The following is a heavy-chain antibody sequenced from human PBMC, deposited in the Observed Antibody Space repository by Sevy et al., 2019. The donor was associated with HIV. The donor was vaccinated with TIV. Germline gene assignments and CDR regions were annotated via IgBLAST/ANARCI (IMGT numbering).Heavy chain of an antibody. CDR3: ATRALTMNNFVY. J-gene: IGHJ4*02. D-gene: IGHD3-3*01. CDR1: GYTFTNFD. Sequence: ASVKVSCKASGYTFTNFDINWVRQATGQGLEWMGWMNPNSGNTGYAQKFQGRVTMTRNTSISTAYMELSSLRSEDTAVYYCATRALTMNNFVYWGQGTLVTVSS. V-gene: IGHV1-8*01. CDR2: MNPNSGNT.